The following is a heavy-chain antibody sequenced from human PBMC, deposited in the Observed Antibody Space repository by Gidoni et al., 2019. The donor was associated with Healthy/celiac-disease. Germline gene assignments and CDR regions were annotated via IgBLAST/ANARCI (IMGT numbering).Heavy chain of an antibody. V-gene: IGHV3-48*02. CDR1: GFTLVSLR. CDR2: ISSSSSTI. CDR3: ARDKWEPNYYYYGMDV. Sequence: EVQLVESGGASVRPGGSLRPSSAASGFTLVSLRMNWVRQAPGKGLEWVSYISSSSSTIYYADSVQGRVTSSRDNAKNSLYMQMNSLRDEDTAVYYCARDKWEPNYYYYGMDVWGQGTTVTVSS. D-gene: IGHD1-26*01. J-gene: IGHJ6*02.